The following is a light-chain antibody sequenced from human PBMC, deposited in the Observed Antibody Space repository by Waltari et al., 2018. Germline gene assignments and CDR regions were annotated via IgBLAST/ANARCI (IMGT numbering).Light chain of an antibody. CDR1: QGIRYD. Sequence: AIQMTQSPSSLSASVGDRVTITCRASQGIRYDLGWYQQKPGKAPKLLIYAASSLQSGVPSRFSGGGAGTEFTLPIRSLQPEDFETYYCQQYNRYPWTFGQGTKVEIK. J-gene: IGKJ1*01. V-gene: IGKV1-6*01. CDR3: QQYNRYPWT. CDR2: AAS.